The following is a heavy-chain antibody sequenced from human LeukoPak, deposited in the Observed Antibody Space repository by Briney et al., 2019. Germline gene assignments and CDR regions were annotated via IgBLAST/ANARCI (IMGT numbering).Heavy chain of an antibody. D-gene: IGHD6-25*01. CDR1: GGTFSSYA. CDR3: ARIAAETDYYYYMDV. CDR2: IIPIFGTA. J-gene: IGHJ6*03. Sequence: ASVKVSCKASGGTFSSYAISWVRQAPGQGLEWMGGIIPIFGTANYAQKFQGRVTITADKSTSTAYMELSSLRSEDTAVYYCARIAAETDYYYYMDVWGKGTTVTISS. V-gene: IGHV1-69*06.